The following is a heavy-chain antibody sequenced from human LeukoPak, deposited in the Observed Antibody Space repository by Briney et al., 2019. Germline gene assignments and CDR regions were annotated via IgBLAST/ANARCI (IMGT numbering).Heavy chain of an antibody. V-gene: IGHV1-2*02. J-gene: IGHJ4*02. Sequence: ASVKVSCKASGYTFTGYCMHWVRQAPGQGLEWMGWINPNSGGTNYAQKFQGRVTMTRDTSISTAYMELSRLRSDDTAVYYCAREIGLRLGELSLKDYWGQGTLVTVSS. CDR1: GYTFTGYC. CDR3: AREIGLRLGELSLKDY. D-gene: IGHD3-16*02. CDR2: INPNSGGT.